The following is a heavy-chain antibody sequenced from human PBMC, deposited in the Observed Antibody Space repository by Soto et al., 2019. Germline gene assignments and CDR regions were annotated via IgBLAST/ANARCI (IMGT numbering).Heavy chain of an antibody. J-gene: IGHJ6*02. V-gene: IGHV1-18*04. CDR2: ISGYNGNT. Sequence: QVQLVESGAEVKKPGASVKVSCKASGYTFTNYGISWVRQAPGQGLEWMGWISGYNGNTKYAQKFQGRVTMTRDTPTNTGYMDLRSLRSHDTAVYYCARDRKYYYDSSGNYYYHYGMDVWGQGTRVTVP. CDR1: GYTFTNYG. D-gene: IGHD3-22*01. CDR3: ARDRKYYYDSSGNYYYHYGMDV.